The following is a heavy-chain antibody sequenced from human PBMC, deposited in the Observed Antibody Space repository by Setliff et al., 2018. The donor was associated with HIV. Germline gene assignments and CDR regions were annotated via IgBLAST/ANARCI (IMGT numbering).Heavy chain of an antibody. Sequence: GGSLRLSCAASGFTFSAYAMTWVRRAPGKGLEWVSATTSNGRTTDYADSVKGRFTISRDNAKNSLYLQMNSLRAEDTAVYYCARARTGTTHYWGQGTLVTVSS. CDR2: TTSNGRTT. CDR3: ARARTGTTHY. V-gene: IGHV3-48*03. CDR1: GFTFSAYA. J-gene: IGHJ4*02. D-gene: IGHD1-7*01.